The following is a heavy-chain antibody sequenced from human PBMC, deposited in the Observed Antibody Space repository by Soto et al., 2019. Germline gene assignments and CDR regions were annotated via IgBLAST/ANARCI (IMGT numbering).Heavy chain of an antibody. Sequence: PSETLSLTCTVSGGSIRSGDYYWSWIRQPPGKGLEWIGYIYYSGSTYYNPSLKSRVTISVDTSKNQFSLKLSSVTAADTAVYYCARDRRGTNHRLPHYSYYGMDVWGQGTTVTVSS. CDR2: IYYSGST. D-gene: IGHD3-16*01. V-gene: IGHV4-30-4*01. J-gene: IGHJ6*02. CDR3: ARDRRGTNHRLPHYSYYGMDV. CDR1: GGSIRSGDYY.